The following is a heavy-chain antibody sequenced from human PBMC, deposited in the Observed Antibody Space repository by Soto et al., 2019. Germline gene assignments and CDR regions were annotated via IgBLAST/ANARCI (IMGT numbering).Heavy chain of an antibody. Sequence: EVQLVESGGGLVQPGGSLRLSCAASGFTFSSYWMSWVRQAPGKRLEWVANIKQDGSEKYYVDSVKGRFTISRNNAKNSLYLQMNSLRAEDTAVYYCARDMSLDFSSSLYFDYWGQGTLVTVSS. D-gene: IGHD6-6*01. CDR2: IKQDGSEK. V-gene: IGHV3-7*01. J-gene: IGHJ4*02. CDR3: ARDMSLDFSSSLYFDY. CDR1: GFTFSSYW.